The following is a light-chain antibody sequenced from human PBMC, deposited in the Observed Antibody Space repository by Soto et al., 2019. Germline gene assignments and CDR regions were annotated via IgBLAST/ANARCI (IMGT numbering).Light chain of an antibody. J-gene: IGKJ5*01. CDR3: HQYDSSPST. V-gene: IGKV3-20*01. CDR1: QSVSSSY. Sequence: EIVLTQSPGTLSLSPGERATLSCRASQSVSSSYLAWYQQKPGQAPRLLIYGASSRATGIPDRFSGSGSGTDFTLTISRLEPEDFAVFYCHQYDSSPSTFGQGTRLEIK. CDR2: GAS.